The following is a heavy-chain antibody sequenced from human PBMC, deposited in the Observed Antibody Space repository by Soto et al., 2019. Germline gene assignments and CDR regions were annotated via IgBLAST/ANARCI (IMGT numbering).Heavy chain of an antibody. J-gene: IGHJ6*02. D-gene: IGHD4-4*01. V-gene: IGHV1-46*01. CDR2: INPSGGST. CDR1: GYTFTSYY. Sequence: ASVKVSCKASGYTFTSYYMHWVRQAPGQGLGWMGIINPSGGSTSYAQKFQGRVTMTRDTSTSTVYMELSSLRSEDTAVYYCARRLDTVSSYYYYYGMDVWGQGTTVTVSS. CDR3: ARRLDTVSSYYYYYGMDV.